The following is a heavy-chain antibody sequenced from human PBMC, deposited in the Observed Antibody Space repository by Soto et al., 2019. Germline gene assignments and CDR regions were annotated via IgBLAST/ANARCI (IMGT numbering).Heavy chain of an antibody. CDR1: DGSMSSYY. CDR2: IHDTGNS. Sequence: PSETLSLTCTASDGSMSSYYWSWIRQPPGKGLEWIGYIHDTGNSNYNPSLKSRVSISLDTSKNQFSLKLSSVTAADTAVYYCAREYAYIIDYWGQGTLVTVS. CDR3: AREYAYIIDY. J-gene: IGHJ4*02. D-gene: IGHD3-16*01. V-gene: IGHV4-59*01.